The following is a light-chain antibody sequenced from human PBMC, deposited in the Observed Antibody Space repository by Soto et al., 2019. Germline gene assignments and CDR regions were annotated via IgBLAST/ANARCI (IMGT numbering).Light chain of an antibody. CDR1: QSIGTN. CDR2: ATS. J-gene: IGKJ1*01. V-gene: IGKV3-15*01. Sequence: EIVMTQSPATLSVSPGERATLSCWASQSIGTNLAWYQQKPGQAPRLLIYATSIRATGIPARFSGSGSGTEFTLTISSVQSEDFALYFCQHYNNWPPWTFGQGTKVEIK. CDR3: QHYNNWPPWT.